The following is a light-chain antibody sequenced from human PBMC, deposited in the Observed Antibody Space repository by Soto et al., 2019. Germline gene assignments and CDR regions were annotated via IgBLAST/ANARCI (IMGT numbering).Light chain of an antibody. Sequence: AIQMTQSPSSLSASVGDRVTITCRASQDIRDDLGWYQQKPGKAPKLLIYAASILQSGVPSRFGGSGSGTDFTITTITMQPEDFATYYCCQDYSYPLTFGGGTKVEIK. CDR1: QDIRDD. J-gene: IGKJ4*01. CDR3: CQDYSYPLT. CDR2: AAS. V-gene: IGKV1-6*01.